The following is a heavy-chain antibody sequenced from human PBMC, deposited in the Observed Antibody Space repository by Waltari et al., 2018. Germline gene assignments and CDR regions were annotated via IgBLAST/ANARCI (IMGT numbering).Heavy chain of an antibody. CDR1: GGSFSGYY. J-gene: IGHJ6*02. V-gene: IGHV4-34*01. D-gene: IGHD6-13*01. CDR3: ASQQLAIYYYYGMDV. Sequence: QVQLQQWGAGLLQPSETLSLTCAVYGGSFSGYYWSWIRHPPGKGLEWIGEIHHSGSTNYNPSRKSRVTISVDTSKNQFSLKLSSVTAADTAVYYCASQQLAIYYYYGMDVWGQGTTVTVSS. CDR2: IHHSGST.